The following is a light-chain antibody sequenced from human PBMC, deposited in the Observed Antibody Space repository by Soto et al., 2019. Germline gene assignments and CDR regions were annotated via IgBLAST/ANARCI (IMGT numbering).Light chain of an antibody. J-gene: IGLJ1*01. CDR2: AYS. CDR1: SSNIGAGYD. CDR3: QSYDSSLSGNYV. V-gene: IGLV1-40*01. Sequence: QSVLTQPPSVSGAPGQKVTFSCTRSSSNIGAGYDVHWYQQIPGTAPKLLIYAYSNRPSGVPDRFSGSKSGTSASLTITGLQAEDEADYYCQSYDSSLSGNYVFGTGTKLTVL.